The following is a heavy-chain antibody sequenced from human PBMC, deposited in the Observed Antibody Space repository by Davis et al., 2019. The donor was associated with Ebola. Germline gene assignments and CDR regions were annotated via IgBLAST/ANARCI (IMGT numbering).Heavy chain of an antibody. Sequence: PGGSLRLSCAASGFTFSSYWMSWVRQAPGKGLEWVANIKQDGSEKYYVDSVKGRFTISRDNAKNSLYLQMNSLRAEDTAVYYCAIPYNRNYVEAFDIWGQGTMVTVSS. D-gene: IGHD1-7*01. CDR1: GFTFSSYW. CDR3: AIPYNRNYVEAFDI. CDR2: IKQDGSEK. V-gene: IGHV3-7*01. J-gene: IGHJ3*02.